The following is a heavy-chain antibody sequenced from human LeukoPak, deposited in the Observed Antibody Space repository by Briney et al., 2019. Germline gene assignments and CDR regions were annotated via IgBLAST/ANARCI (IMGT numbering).Heavy chain of an antibody. D-gene: IGHD6-13*01. CDR3: ARDLNASDLNDLLQNYRSSWYPADY. CDR2: INNDGSST. CDR1: GFTFSTYW. V-gene: IGHV3-74*01. J-gene: IGHJ4*02. Sequence: PGGSLRLSCAASGFTFSTYWMHWVRQPPGRGLVWVSRINNDGSSTSYADSVKGRFTISRDNAKNTVYLQMNSLRAEDTALYYCARDLNASDLNDLLQNYRSSWYPADYWGQGNLVTVSS.